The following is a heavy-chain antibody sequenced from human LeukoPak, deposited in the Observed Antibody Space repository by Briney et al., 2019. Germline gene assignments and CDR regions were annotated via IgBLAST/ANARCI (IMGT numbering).Heavy chain of an antibody. CDR3: VRHAQSWVATGFDP. D-gene: IGHD2-21*02. Sequence: SETLSLTCTVSGVSISNHYSSWIRQPPGKGLEWIGYIYYTGNTNYNPSLKSRVTISEDTSKNQVSLKLSSVTAADTAVYYCVRHAQSWVATGFDPWGQGTLVTVSS. CDR2: IYYTGNT. CDR1: GVSISNHY. J-gene: IGHJ5*02. V-gene: IGHV4-59*08.